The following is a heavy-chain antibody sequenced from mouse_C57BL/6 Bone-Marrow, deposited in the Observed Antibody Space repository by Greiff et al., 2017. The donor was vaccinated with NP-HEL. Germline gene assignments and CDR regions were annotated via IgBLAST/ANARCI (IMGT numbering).Heavy chain of an antibody. CDR3: ASYYYGSVAWFAY. J-gene: IGHJ3*01. D-gene: IGHD1-1*01. CDR1: GYTFTSYW. V-gene: IGHV1-64*01. CDR2: IHPNSGST. Sequence: QVQLQQPGAELVKPGASVKLSCKASGYTFTSYWMHWVKQRPGQGLEWIGMIHPNSGSTNYNEKFKSKATLTVDKSSSTAYLQLSSLTSADSAVYYGASYYYGSVAWFAYWGQGTLVTVSA.